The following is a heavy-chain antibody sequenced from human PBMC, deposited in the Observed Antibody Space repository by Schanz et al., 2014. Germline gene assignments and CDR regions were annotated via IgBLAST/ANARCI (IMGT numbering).Heavy chain of an antibody. V-gene: IGHV3-74*01. J-gene: IGHJ4*02. CDR3: SRFLTGLDY. CDR2: TSNDGSFT. D-gene: IGHD7-27*01. CDR1: GFTFSDSW. Sequence: EVQLVESGGGLVQPGGSLRLSCAASGFTFSDSWMHWVRQAPGKGLVWVSRTSNDGSFTTFADSVKGRFTISRDNSQNTLFLQMNSLRVEDTAVYYCSRFLTGLDYWGPGTLVTVSS.